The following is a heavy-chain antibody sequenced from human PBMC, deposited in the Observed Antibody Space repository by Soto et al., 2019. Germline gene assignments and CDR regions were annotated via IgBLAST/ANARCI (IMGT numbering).Heavy chain of an antibody. J-gene: IGHJ5*02. CDR1: GDSYSISTYS. CDR2: IYQSGVT. D-gene: IGHD6-19*01. V-gene: IGHV4-30-2*01. CDR3: AGMPYTSGLRFDP. Sequence: SETLSLTCNMSGDSYSISTYSWSWIRQPPGKPLQWIGFIYQSGVTSYNPSLASRVSISLDRSNNQCSLKLKSVTAADTAVYFCAGMPYTSGLRFDPWGPGTLVTVSS.